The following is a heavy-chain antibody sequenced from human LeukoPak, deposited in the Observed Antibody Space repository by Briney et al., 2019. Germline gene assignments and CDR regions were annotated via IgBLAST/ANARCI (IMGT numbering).Heavy chain of an antibody. D-gene: IGHD3-10*01. CDR3: ARASITMVRGVIITGFDGMDV. V-gene: IGHV4-59*01. CDR2: IYYSGST. J-gene: IGHJ6*02. CDR1: GGSISSYY. Sequence: SETLSLTGTGSGGSISSYYWSWIRQPPGKGLEWIGYIYYSGSTNYNPSLKSRVTISVDTSKNQFSLKLSSVTAADTAVYYCARASITMVRGVIITGFDGMDVWGQGTTVTVSS.